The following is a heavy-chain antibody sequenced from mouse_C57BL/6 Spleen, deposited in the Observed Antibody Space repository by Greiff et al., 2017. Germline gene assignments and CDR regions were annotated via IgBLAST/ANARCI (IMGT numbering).Heavy chain of an antibody. J-gene: IGHJ2*01. V-gene: IGHV1-78*01. CDR2: IYPRDGST. D-gene: IGHD3-2*02. CDR1: GYTFTDHT. CDR3: ASPRQLRLSFDY. Sequence: VKLMESDAELVKPGASVKISCKVSGYTFTDHTIHWMKQRPEQGLEWIGYIYPRDGSTKYNEKFKGKATLTADKSSSTAYMQLNSLTSEDSAVYFCASPRQLRLSFDYWGQGTTRTVSS.